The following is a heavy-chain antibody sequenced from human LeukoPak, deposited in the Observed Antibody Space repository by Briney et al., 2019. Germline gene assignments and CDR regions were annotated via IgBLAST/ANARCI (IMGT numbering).Heavy chain of an antibody. J-gene: IGHJ4*02. V-gene: IGHV3-23*01. D-gene: IGHD3-22*01. CDR3: ARGASQVSIDYYDSSGYTN. CDR1: GFTFSSYA. Sequence: GGSLRLSCAASGFTFSSYAMSWVRQAPGKGLEWVSAISGSGGNTYYADSVKGRFTISRDNSKNTLYLQMNSLRAEDTAVYYCARGASQVSIDYYDSSGYTNWGQGTLVTVSS. CDR2: ISGSGGNT.